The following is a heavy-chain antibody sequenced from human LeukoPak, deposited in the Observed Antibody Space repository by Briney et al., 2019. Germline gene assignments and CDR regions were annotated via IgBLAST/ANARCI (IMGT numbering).Heavy chain of an antibody. V-gene: IGHV3-9*01. J-gene: IGHJ2*01. CDR2: LNWDSRSM. CDR1: GVNFDDYA. D-gene: IGHD6-13*01. CDR3: ARGGSVAAADYWYFDL. Sequence: GRSLRLSCAASGVNFDDYAMHWVRQSPGTGLEWVAGLNWDSRSMAYADSVRGRFTISRDNAKNSLYLQMNSLRPEDTALYYCARGGSVAAADYWYFDLWGRGTLVTVSS.